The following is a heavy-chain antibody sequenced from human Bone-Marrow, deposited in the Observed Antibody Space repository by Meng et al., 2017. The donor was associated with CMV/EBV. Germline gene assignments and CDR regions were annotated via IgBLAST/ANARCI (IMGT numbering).Heavy chain of an antibody. Sequence: GGSLRLSCAASGFTFSNYGMHWVRQAPGKGLEWVAFIRYDGSNKYYADSVKGRFTISRDNSKNTLYLQMNSLRAEDTAVYYCAKDQDSSGYYYTNFYYWGQGPLVTGYS. V-gene: IGHV3-30*02. CDR3: AKDQDSSGYYYTNFYY. CDR1: GFTFSNYG. CDR2: IRYDGSNK. J-gene: IGHJ4*02. D-gene: IGHD3-22*01.